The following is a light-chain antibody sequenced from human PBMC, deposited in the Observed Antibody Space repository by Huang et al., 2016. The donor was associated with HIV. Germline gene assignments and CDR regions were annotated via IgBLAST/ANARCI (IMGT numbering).Light chain of an antibody. CDR2: GAS. Sequence: DILMTQSPLTLSGSVGARVTITCRASQSVSGWLAWYQQTSGRAPKLLIYGASTFESGVPSRFGGSGAGTEYTLTISSLQPDDFATYFCQQYDTYPWTFGQGTKV. J-gene: IGKJ1*01. CDR3: QQYDTYPWT. CDR1: QSVSGW. V-gene: IGKV1-5*01.